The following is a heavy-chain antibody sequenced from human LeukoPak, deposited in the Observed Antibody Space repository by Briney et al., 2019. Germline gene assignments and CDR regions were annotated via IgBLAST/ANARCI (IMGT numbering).Heavy chain of an antibody. CDR2: IYTSGST. D-gene: IGHD6-13*01. CDR3: ARGPPGSSWYQDYFDY. J-gene: IGHJ4*02. Sequence: SETLSLTCTASGGSISIYYWSWIRQPAGKGLEWIGRIYTSGSTNYNPSLKSRVTMSVDTSKNQFSLKLSSVTAADTAVYYCARGPPGSSWYQDYFDYWGQGTLVTVSS. CDR1: GGSISIYY. V-gene: IGHV4-4*07.